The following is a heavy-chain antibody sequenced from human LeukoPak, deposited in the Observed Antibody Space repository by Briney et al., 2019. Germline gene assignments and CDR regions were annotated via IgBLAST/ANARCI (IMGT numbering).Heavy chain of an antibody. V-gene: IGHV4-34*01. CDR3: ARFGSTSYYLKDWFDP. D-gene: IGHD2-2*01. Sequence: SETLSLTWAVYGGSFSGYYWSWIRQPPGKGLEWIGEINHSGSTNYNPSLKSRVTISVDTSKNQFSLKLSSVTAADTAVYYCARFGSTSYYLKDWFDPWGQGTLVTVSS. CDR1: GGSFSGYY. CDR2: INHSGST. J-gene: IGHJ5*02.